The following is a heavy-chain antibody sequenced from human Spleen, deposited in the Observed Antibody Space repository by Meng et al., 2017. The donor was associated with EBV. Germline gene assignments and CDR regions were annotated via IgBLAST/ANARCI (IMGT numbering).Heavy chain of an antibody. CDR1: GGSISSGGYS. D-gene: IGHD2-2*01. Sequence: QLQLQESGSGLVKPSQTLSLTCAVSGGSISSGGYSWSWIRQPPGKGLEGIGYIYHSGSTYYNPSLKSRVTISVDTSKNQFSLKLSSVTAADTAVYYCARQYCSTTSCYRDSFGYWGQGTLVTVSS. V-gene: IGHV4-30-2*02. CDR2: IYHSGST. CDR3: ARQYCSTTSCYRDSFGY. J-gene: IGHJ4*02.